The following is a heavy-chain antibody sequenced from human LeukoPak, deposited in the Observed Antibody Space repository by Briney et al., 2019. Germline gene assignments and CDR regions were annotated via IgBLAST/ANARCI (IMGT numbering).Heavy chain of an antibody. CDR3: ARGATIEDFDY. Sequence: SETLSLTCAVSGYSISSGYYWGWIRQPPGKGLEWIGSIYHSGSTYYNPSLKSRVTISVDTSKNQFSLKLSSVTAADTAVYYCARGATIEDFDYWGQETLVTVSS. D-gene: IGHD5-24*01. J-gene: IGHJ4*02. V-gene: IGHV4-38-2*01. CDR2: IYHSGST. CDR1: GYSISSGYY.